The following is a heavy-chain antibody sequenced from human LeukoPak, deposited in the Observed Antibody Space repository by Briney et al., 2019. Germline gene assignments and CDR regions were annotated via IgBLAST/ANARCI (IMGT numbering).Heavy chain of an antibody. Sequence: GGSLRLSCSASGFTFSSYSMNWVRQAPGKGLEWVSSISSSGSYIYYADSVKGRFTISRDNAKHSLYLQMNSLRAEDTAVYYCARDYGSGSPFDYWGQGTLVTVSS. CDR3: ARDYGSGSPFDY. CDR1: GFTFSSYS. J-gene: IGHJ4*02. CDR2: ISSSGSYI. V-gene: IGHV3-21*01. D-gene: IGHD3-10*01.